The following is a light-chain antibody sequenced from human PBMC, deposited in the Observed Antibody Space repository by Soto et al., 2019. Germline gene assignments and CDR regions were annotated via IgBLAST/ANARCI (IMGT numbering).Light chain of an antibody. CDR1: QGVSSSY. CDR3: QQYGASVT. J-gene: IGKJ3*01. CDR2: GAS. V-gene: IGKV3-20*01. Sequence: EIVLTQSPGTLSLSPGEGATLSCRASQGVSSSYLAWYQHKPGQASRLLIYGASSRASGIPDRFSGSGSGTDFTLTINRLEPEDFAVYYCQQYGASVTFGPGTKVDLK.